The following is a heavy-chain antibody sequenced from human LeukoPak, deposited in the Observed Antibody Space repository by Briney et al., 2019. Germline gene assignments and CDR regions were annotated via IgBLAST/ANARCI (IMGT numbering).Heavy chain of an antibody. Sequence: PGGPLRLSCAASGFTFSSYAMHWVRQAPGKGLEWVAVISYDGSNKYYADSVKGRFTISRDNSKNTLYLQMNSLRAEDTAVYYCASDVVVVVAATRVGDYWGQGTLVTVSS. CDR1: GFTFSSYA. D-gene: IGHD2-15*01. V-gene: IGHV3-30*04. CDR3: ASDVVVVVAATRVGDY. CDR2: ISYDGSNK. J-gene: IGHJ4*02.